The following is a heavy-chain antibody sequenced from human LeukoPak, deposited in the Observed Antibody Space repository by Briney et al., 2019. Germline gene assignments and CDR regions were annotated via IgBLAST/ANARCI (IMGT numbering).Heavy chain of an antibody. CDR2: IYYSGST. J-gene: IGHJ4*02. V-gene: IGHV4-59*12. CDR1: GGSISTYY. D-gene: IGHD3-16*01. CDR3: ARARGDYVWGRALV. Sequence: NPSETLSLTCTVSGGSISTYYWSWIRQPPGKGLEWIGYIYYSGSTNYNPSLKSRVTISVDTSKNQFSLKLSSVTAADTAVYYCARARGDYVWGRALVWGQGTLVTVSS.